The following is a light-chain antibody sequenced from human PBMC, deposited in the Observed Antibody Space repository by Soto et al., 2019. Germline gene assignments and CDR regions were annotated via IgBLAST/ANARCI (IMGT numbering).Light chain of an antibody. CDR2: EVA. V-gene: IGLV2-8*01. CDR1: SSDVGGYNY. J-gene: IGLJ3*02. Sequence: QSALTQPPSASGSPGQSVTISCTGASSDVGGYNYVSWYQQHPGKAPKLMIYEVANRPSGVPVRFSGSKSGNTASLTVSGLQAEDEAYYYCSSYGGSNNLLFGGGTKLTVL. CDR3: SSYGGSNNLL.